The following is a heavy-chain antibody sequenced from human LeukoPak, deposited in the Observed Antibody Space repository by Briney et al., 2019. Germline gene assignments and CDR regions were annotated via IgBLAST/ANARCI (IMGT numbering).Heavy chain of an antibody. D-gene: IGHD2-15*01. CDR1: GVSFSGYY. V-gene: IGHV4-34*01. J-gene: IGHJ4*02. CDR2: INHSGST. Sequence: SETLSLTCAVYGVSFSGYYWSWIRQPPGKGLEGIGEINHSGSTNYNPSLKSRVTISVDTSKNQFSLKLSSVTAADTAVYYCAREEICSGGSCHEGVDYWGQGTLVTVSS. CDR3: AREEICSGGSCHEGVDY.